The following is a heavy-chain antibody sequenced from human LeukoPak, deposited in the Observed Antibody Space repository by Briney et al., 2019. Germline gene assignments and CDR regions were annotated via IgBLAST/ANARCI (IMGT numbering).Heavy chain of an antibody. CDR1: GFTVSGDY. V-gene: IGHV3-66*03. CDR2: IYSSGNT. D-gene: IGHD5-24*01. CDR3: TGTDGPYWYFDL. J-gene: IGHJ2*01. Sequence: GGSLRLSCAASGFTVSGDYMGWVRQAPEKGLEWVSVIYSSGNTYYPDSVKGRFTISRDGSKNTLYLQMNSLRAEDTAVYYCTGTDGPYWYFDLWGRGTLVTVSS.